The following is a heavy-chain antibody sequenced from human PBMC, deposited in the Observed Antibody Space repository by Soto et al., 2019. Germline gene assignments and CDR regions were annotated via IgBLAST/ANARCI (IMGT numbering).Heavy chain of an antibody. CDR2: ISYDGSNK. J-gene: IGHJ6*01. V-gene: IGHV3-30-3*01. Sequence: QVQLVESGGGVVQPGRSLRLSCAASGFTFSSYAMHWVRQAPGKGLEWVAVISYDGSNKYYADSVKGRFTISRDNSKNTLYLQMNSLRAEDTAVYYCASLGLSYYYYGMVVW. CDR1: GFTFSSYA. CDR3: ASLGLSYYYYGMVV.